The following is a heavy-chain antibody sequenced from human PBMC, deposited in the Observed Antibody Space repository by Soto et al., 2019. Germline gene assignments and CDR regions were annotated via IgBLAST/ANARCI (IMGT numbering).Heavy chain of an antibody. J-gene: IGHJ3*02. V-gene: IGHV3-7*01. CDR2: MKEDGSEK. D-gene: IGHD2-15*01. CDR1: GFSFSNYL. CDR3: ARRGTTGYCSGDTCYSGALDI. Sequence: GGSRRLSCVASGFSFSNYLMCWVRQAPGKGLEWVANMKEDGSEKYYLDSVKGRFTISRDNAKNSLFLQMNSLRGEDTAVYYCARRGTTGYCSGDTCYSGALDIWGQGTMVTVSS.